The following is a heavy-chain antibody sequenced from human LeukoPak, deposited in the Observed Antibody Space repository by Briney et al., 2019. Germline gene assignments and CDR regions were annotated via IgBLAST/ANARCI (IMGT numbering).Heavy chain of an antibody. Sequence: GGSLRLSCAASGFSFGSYWMHWVRQAPGTGLEWVSAISGSGGSTYYADSVKGRFTISRDNSKNTLYLQMNSLRAEDTAVYYCAKDRKTVLLWFGVSRWFDPWGQGTLVTVSS. CDR1: GFSFGSYW. CDR2: ISGSGGST. D-gene: IGHD3-10*01. J-gene: IGHJ5*02. V-gene: IGHV3-23*01. CDR3: AKDRKTVLLWFGVSRWFDP.